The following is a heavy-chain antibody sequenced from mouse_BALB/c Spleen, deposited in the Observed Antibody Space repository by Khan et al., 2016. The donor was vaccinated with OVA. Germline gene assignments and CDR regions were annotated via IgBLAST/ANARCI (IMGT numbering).Heavy chain of an antibody. Sequence: EVQLLESGGGLVQPGGSRKLSCAASGFTFSSYGMHWVRQAPEKGLEWVAYISGDSSTIYYTDTVKGRITISRDNPKNTLSMQMTSLMSEDTSMYYCATSYYYGYYFDYWGPGTTLTVSS. V-gene: IGHV5-17*02. CDR3: ATSYYYGYYFDY. D-gene: IGHD1-1*01. J-gene: IGHJ2*01. CDR2: ISGDSSTI. CDR1: GFTFSSYG.